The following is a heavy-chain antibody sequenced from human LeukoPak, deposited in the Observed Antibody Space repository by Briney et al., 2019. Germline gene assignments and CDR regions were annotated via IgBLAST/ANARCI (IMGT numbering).Heavy chain of an antibody. Sequence: GGSLRLSCAASGFTFNDYWMSWVRQAPGKGLEWVANIKQDGSEKYYVDSVKGRFTISRDNAKNSLYLQMNSLRAEDTAVYYCAREGTNIAWNYWGQGTLVTVSS. CDR3: AREGTNIAWNY. CDR1: GFTFNDYW. CDR2: IKQDGSEK. V-gene: IGHV3-7*01. J-gene: IGHJ4*02. D-gene: IGHD2-2*01.